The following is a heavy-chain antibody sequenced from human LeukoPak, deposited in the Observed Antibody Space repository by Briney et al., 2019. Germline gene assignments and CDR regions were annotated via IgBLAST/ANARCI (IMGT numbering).Heavy chain of an antibody. D-gene: IGHD6-13*01. V-gene: IGHV4-59*01. CDR2: IYYSGST. Sequence: PSETLSLTCTVSGGSISIYYWSWIRQPPGKGLEWIGYIYYSGSTNYNPSLQSRVTISVDTSKNQFSLKLSSVTAADTAVYYCASSQQLAKTPFNYWGQGTLSPSPQ. CDR1: GGSISIYY. J-gene: IGHJ4*02. CDR3: ASSQQLAKTPFNY.